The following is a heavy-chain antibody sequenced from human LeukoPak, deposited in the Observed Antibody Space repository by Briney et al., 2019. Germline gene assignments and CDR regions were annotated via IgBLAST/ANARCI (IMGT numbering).Heavy chain of an antibody. D-gene: IGHD2-2*01. CDR1: GFTFSSYS. CDR2: ISSGSSSI. J-gene: IGHJ4*02. Sequence: PGGSLRLSCAASGFTFSSYSMNWVRQAPGKGLEWVSYISSGSSSIYYADSVKGRFTISRDNAKNSLYLQMNSLRAEDTAVYYCARDRWYCSSTSCYGYYFYYWGQGTLVAVSS. V-gene: IGHV3-48*01. CDR3: ARDRWYCSSTSCYGYYFYY.